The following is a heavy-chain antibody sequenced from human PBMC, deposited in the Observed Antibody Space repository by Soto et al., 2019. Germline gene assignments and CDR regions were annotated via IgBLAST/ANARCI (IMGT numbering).Heavy chain of an antibody. Sequence: ASVKVSCKASGYTFTSDYMHCVRQAPGQVLEWMGIINPSGGSTSYAQKFQGRVTITRDTSTSTFYMQLSTLRSEDTAVYYCAPIYYDSSGSHGAFDIGGQGTMVKVS. CDR2: INPSGGST. J-gene: IGHJ3*02. D-gene: IGHD3-22*01. CDR3: APIYYDSSGSHGAFDI. CDR1: GYTFTSDY. V-gene: IGHV1-46*01.